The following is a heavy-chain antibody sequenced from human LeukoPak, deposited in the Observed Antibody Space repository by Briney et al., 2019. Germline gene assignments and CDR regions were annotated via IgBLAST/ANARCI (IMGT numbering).Heavy chain of an antibody. D-gene: IGHD1-26*01. J-gene: IGHJ4*02. Sequence: GGSLRLSCAASGFTFSSYGMHWVRQAPGKGLEWVAVIWYDGSNKYYADFVKGRFTISRDNSKNTLYLQMNSLRAEDTAVYYCAPSGSYSSFDYWGQGTLVTVSS. CDR3: APSGSYSSFDY. V-gene: IGHV3-33*01. CDR2: IWYDGSNK. CDR1: GFTFSSYG.